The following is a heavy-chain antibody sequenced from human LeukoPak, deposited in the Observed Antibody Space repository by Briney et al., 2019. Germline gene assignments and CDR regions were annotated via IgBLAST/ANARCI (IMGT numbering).Heavy chain of an antibody. D-gene: IGHD1-26*01. V-gene: IGHV3-20*04. Sequence: PGGSLRLSCAASGFTFDDYGMSWVRQAPGKGLEWVSGINWNGGSTGYADSVKGRFTISRDNAKNSLFLQMNSLRAEDTAVYYCARGRGRIVGATDLDYWGQGTLVTVSS. J-gene: IGHJ4*02. CDR1: GFTFDDYG. CDR3: ARGRGRIVGATDLDY. CDR2: INWNGGST.